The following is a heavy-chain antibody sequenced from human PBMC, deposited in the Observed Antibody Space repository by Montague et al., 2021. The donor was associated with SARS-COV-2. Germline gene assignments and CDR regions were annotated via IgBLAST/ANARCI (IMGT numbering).Heavy chain of an antibody. CDR1: EFTFSNSA. J-gene: IGHJ6*02. CDR2: SSGSDGGI. D-gene: IGHD3-10*01. V-gene: IGHV3-23*01. Sequence: SLRLSCAASEFTFSNSAMNWVRQAPGKGLEWVSGSSGSDGGIHYADSVKVRFTISRDNSKNVLYLQMNSLRAEDTALYYCAKDSYYYGLGYGMDVWGQGTTVTVSS. CDR3: AKDSYYYGLGYGMDV.